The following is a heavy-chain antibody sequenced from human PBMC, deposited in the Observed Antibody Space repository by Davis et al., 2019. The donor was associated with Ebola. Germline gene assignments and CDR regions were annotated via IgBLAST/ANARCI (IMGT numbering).Heavy chain of an antibody. V-gene: IGHV1-3*01. J-gene: IGHJ4*02. CDR2: INAGNGNT. CDR1: GYTFTSYA. CDR3: AGSSTWYHSAEY. Sequence: AASVKVSCKASGYTFTSYAIHWVRQAPGQRLEWMGWINAGNGNTKYSQKFQGRVTITRDTSASTAHMELSSLRSEDTAVYYCAGSSTWYHSAEYWGQGTLVTVSS. D-gene: IGHD6-13*01.